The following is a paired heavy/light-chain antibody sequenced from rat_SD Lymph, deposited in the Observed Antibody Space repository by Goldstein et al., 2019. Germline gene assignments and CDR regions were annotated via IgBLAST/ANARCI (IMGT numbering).Light chain of an antibody. Sequence: DIQMTQSPPSLSASLGDKVTITCQTSQNINKYIAWYQQKPGKAPRLLIGFTSRLVSGIPSRFSGSGSGRDYSFSISNVESEDIASYYCLQYDNSPWTFGGGTKLELK. V-gene: IGKV19S1*01. CDR2: FTS. CDR1: QNINKY. J-gene: IGKJ1*01. CDR3: LQYDNSPWT.
Heavy chain of an antibody. CDR2: ISTGGGNT. V-gene: IGHV5S14*01. CDR1: GFTFSNYG. J-gene: IGHJ2*01. D-gene: IGHD4-1*01. CDR3: ARHEYGLGFDY. Sequence: EVQLVESGGGLVQPGRSLKLSCAASGFTFSNYGMAWVRQTPTKGLEWVASISTGGGNTYYRDSVKGRFTISRDNAKNTQYLQMDSLRSEDTATYYCARHEYGLGFDYWGQGVMVTVSS.